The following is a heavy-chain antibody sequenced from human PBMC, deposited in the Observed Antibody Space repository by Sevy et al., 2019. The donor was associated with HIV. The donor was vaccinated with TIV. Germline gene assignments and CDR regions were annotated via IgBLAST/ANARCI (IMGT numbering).Heavy chain of an antibody. CDR3: AKDHCSSTSCSNRFDP. CDR2: IKLGGSYK. D-gene: IGHD2-2*01. CDR1: GFTFSGYG. Sequence: GFLGLSCAAAGFTFSGYGMHRGRQAPRQGLELVAFIKLGGSYKLYGGSVKGRFTISRDNSENPLNLQMESLRADETAVYYCAKDHCSSTSCSNRFDPWGPGTLVTVSS. V-gene: IGHV3-30*02. J-gene: IGHJ5*02.